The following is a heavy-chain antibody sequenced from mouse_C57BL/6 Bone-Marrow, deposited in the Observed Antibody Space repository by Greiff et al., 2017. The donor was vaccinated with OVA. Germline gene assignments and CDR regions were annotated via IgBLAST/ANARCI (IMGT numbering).Heavy chain of an antibody. Sequence: QVQLKQPGAELVKPGASVKMSCKASGYTFTSYWITWVKQRPGQGLEWIGDIYPGSGSTNYNEKFKSKATLTVDTSSSTAYMQLSSLTSEDSAVYYCARQLYYYGSSYGYWGQGTTLTVSS. CDR1: GYTFTSYW. D-gene: IGHD1-1*01. J-gene: IGHJ2*01. V-gene: IGHV1-55*01. CDR2: IYPGSGST. CDR3: ARQLYYYGSSYGY.